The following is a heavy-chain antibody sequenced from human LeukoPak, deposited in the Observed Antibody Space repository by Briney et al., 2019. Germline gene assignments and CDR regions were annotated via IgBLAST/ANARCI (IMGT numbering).Heavy chain of an antibody. V-gene: IGHV3-30*18. CDR1: GFTFSSYG. CDR2: ISYDGSNK. J-gene: IGHJ5*02. Sequence: GGSLRLSCAASGFTFSSYGMHWVRQAPGKGLEWVAVISYDGSNKYYADSVKGRFTFSRDNSKNTLYLQMNSLRAEDTAVYYCAKDTAMVTWGQGTLVTVSS. CDR3: AKDTAMVT. D-gene: IGHD5-18*01.